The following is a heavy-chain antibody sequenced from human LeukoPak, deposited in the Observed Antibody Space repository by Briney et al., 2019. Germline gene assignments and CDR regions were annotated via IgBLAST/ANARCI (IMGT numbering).Heavy chain of an antibody. CDR3: AGDRHYDFWSGHLDV. Sequence: GGSLRLSCAASGFSVRNNFMTWVRQAPGKGLEWVALIYSSGITYSADSVKGRFTISRDDSKNTLSLQMNSLRVEDTALYYCAGDRHYDFWSGHLDVWGQGTTVIV. J-gene: IGHJ6*02. V-gene: IGHV3-66*01. CDR2: IYSSGIT. CDR1: GFSVRNNF. D-gene: IGHD3-3*01.